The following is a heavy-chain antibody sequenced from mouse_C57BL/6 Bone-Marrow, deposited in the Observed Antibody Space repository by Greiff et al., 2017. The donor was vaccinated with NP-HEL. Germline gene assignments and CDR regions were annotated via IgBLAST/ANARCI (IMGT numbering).Heavy chain of an antibody. CDR3: VNPAMDY. J-gene: IGHJ4*01. CDR2: IRSKSNNYAT. CDR1: GFSFNTYA. V-gene: IGHV10-1*01. Sequence: GGGLVQPKGSLKLSCAASGFSFNTYAMNWVRQAPGKGLEWVARIRSKSNNYATYYADSVKDRFTISRDDSESMLYLQMNNLKTEDTAMYYCVNPAMDYWGQGTSVTVSS.